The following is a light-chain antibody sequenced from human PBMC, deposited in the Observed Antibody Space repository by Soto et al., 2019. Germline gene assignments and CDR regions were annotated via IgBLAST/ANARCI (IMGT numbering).Light chain of an antibody. CDR1: QDISSY. CDR3: QQYSGYSVT. V-gene: IGKV1-5*01. J-gene: IGKJ2*01. CDR2: DAS. Sequence: DIQMTQSPSTLSASVGDRVTITCRASQDISSYVAWYQQKPGKVPKFLIYDASSLESGVPSRVSGTGSGTEFTLTIRSLQPDDFATYYCQQYSGYSVTFGQGTKLEIK.